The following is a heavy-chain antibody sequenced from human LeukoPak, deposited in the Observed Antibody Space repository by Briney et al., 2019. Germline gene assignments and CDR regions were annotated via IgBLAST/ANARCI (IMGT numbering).Heavy chain of an antibody. D-gene: IGHD5-12*01. V-gene: IGHV3-23*01. CDR3: AKDQRGYDKPIDY. Sequence: GGSLRLSCAASGFTFSLYAMSWVRQAPGKGLEWVSAISGSGGYTDYTDSVKGRFTISRDNSKNTLYVQMNSLRAEDTAVYYCAKDQRGYDKPIDYWGQGTLVTVSS. CDR1: GFTFSLYA. CDR2: ISGSGGYT. J-gene: IGHJ4*02.